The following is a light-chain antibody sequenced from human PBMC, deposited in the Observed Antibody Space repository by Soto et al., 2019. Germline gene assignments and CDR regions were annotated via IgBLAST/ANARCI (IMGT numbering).Light chain of an antibody. CDR2: RAS. Sequence: EIVLTQSPGTLSLSPGERATLSCRASQSVSSTYLAWYQQKPGQAPRLLIYRASSRATGIPDRFSGGGSGTDFTLAISRLEPEDSAVYYCQQYGTSPFTFGPGTTVDIK. V-gene: IGKV3-20*01. CDR3: QQYGTSPFT. CDR1: QSVSSTY. J-gene: IGKJ3*01.